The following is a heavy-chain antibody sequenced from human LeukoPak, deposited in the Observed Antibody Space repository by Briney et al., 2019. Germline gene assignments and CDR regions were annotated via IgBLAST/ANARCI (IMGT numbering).Heavy chain of an antibody. V-gene: IGHV4-34*01. CDR2: INRSGST. D-gene: IGHD2-2*02. Sequence: SETLSLTCAVYGGSFSDYYCSWIRQPPGKGLEWIGEINRSGSTNYNPSLKSRVTISVDTSKNQFSLKLNSVTAADTAVYYCARGNLYCSSTSCYTSAFDIWGQGTLVTVSS. J-gene: IGHJ3*02. CDR3: ARGNLYCSSTSCYTSAFDI. CDR1: GGSFSDYY.